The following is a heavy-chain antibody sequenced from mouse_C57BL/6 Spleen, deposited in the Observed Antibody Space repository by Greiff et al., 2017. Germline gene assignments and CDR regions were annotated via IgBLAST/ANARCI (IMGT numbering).Heavy chain of an antibody. CDR1: GYTFTSYW. J-gene: IGHJ4*01. V-gene: IGHV1-52*01. Sequence: QVQLQQPGAELVRPGSSVKLSCKASGYTFTSYWMHWVKQRPIYGLEWIGNIDPSDSETHSNQKFKDKATLTVDKSSSTAYMQLSSLTSEDAAVYYCARLYYYAMDYWGQGTSVTVSS. CDR3: ARLYYYAMDY. CDR2: IDPSDSET.